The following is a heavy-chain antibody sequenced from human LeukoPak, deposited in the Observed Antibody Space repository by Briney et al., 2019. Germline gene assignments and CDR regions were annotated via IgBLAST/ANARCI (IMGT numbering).Heavy chain of an antibody. J-gene: IGHJ1*01. CDR1: GGSFSGYY. CDR3: ARPEDYDSSGYSSYFQY. D-gene: IGHD3-22*01. V-gene: IGHV4-34*01. Sequence: SETLSLTCAVYGGSFSGYYWSWIRQPPGKGLEWIGEINHSGSTKYNPSLKSRVTISVDTSKNQFSLKLSSVTAADTAVYYCARPEDYDSSGYSSYFQYWGQGTLVSVSS. CDR2: INHSGST.